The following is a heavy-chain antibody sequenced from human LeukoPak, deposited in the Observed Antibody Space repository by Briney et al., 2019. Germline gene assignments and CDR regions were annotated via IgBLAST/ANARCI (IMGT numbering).Heavy chain of an antibody. CDR1: GYTFATYG. D-gene: IGHD2-2*01. V-gene: IGHV1-18*01. CDR3: ARALYHTFDY. Sequence: ASVKVSCKASGYTFATYGISWVRQAPGQGLEWMGWISAYNGDTNYAQKFQGRVTMTTDTSTNTAYMELRSLRSDDTAVYYCARALYHTFDYWGQGTLVTASS. J-gene: IGHJ4*02. CDR2: ISAYNGDT.